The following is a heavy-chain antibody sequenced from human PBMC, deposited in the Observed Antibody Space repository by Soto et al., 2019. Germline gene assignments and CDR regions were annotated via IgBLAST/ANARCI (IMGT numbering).Heavy chain of an antibody. D-gene: IGHD3-16*01. Sequence: VGSLRLSCSFSGCTLSDHYIDCVRDPPGKWLEWVGRPRNQANGYSTVYAASVKGRFTTSRDDSKNLVFLQMESLSTEDTAVYYCVRDTDSSVSSPYTRFFDFGGKGALVTVSS. CDR1: GCTLSDHY. CDR3: VRDTDSSVSSPYTRFFDF. J-gene: IGHJ4*02. V-gene: IGHV3-72*01. CDR2: PRNQANGYST.